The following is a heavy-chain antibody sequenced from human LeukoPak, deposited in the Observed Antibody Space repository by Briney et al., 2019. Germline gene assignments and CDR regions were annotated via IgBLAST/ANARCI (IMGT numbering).Heavy chain of an antibody. V-gene: IGHV1-3*03. J-gene: IGHJ4*02. D-gene: IGHD3-3*01. CDR2: INAGNGNT. CDR3: ARGGYDFWSGYSWDY. CDR1: GYTFTSYA. Sequence: ASVKVSCKASGYTFTSYAMHWVRQAPGQRLEWMGWINAGNGNTKYSQEFQGRVTITRDTSASTAYMELSSLRSEDMAVYYCARGGYDFWSGYSWDYWGQGTLVTVSS.